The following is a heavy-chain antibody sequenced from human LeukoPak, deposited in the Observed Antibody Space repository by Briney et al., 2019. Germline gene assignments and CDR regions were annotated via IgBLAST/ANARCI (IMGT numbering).Heavy chain of an antibody. J-gene: IGHJ6*03. D-gene: IGHD3-16*01. CDR1: GGSISSYY. CDR3: ARETSQKGAHYMDV. Sequence: SETLSLTCTVSGGSISSYYWSWIRQPPGKGLEYIGYIYYSGCTNYNPSLKSRVTISVDTSKNQFSLKLSSVTAADTAVYYCARETSQKGAHYMDVWGKGTTVTISS. CDR2: IYYSGCT. V-gene: IGHV4-59*01.